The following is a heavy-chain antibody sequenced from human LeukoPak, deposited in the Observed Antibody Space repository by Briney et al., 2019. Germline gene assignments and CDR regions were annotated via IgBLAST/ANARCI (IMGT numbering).Heavy chain of an antibody. V-gene: IGHV4-59*01. Sequence: PSETLSLTCTVSGGSIGSFYWNWIRQPPGKGLEWIGYVYSSGNTNYNPSLKSRVIISVDTSKNQFSLELSSVTAADTAVYYCARGGVLLGIDYWGQGTLVTVSS. CDR2: VYSSGNT. CDR1: GGSIGSFY. D-gene: IGHD2-8*02. J-gene: IGHJ4*02. CDR3: ARGGVLLGIDY.